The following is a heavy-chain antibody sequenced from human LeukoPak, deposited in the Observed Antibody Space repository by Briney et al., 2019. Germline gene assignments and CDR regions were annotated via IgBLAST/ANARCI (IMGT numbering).Heavy chain of an antibody. CDR3: AKPSSSGYTSVWYLDY. Sequence: GGSLRLSCAASGLTFSTYGMHWVRQAPGKGQEGLAFIRLDGTNKDYADSVKGRFTISRDNSKNTLYLQMNSLKAEDTAIYYCAKPSSSGYTSVWYLDYWGQGTLVTVSS. CDR2: IRLDGTNK. CDR1: GLTFSTYG. D-gene: IGHD6-19*01. J-gene: IGHJ4*02. V-gene: IGHV3-30*02.